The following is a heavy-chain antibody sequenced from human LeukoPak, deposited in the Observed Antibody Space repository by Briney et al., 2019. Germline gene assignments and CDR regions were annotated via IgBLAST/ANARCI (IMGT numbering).Heavy chain of an antibody. D-gene: IGHD6-19*01. Sequence: PSETLSLTCAVYGGSFSGYYWSWIRQPPGKGLEWIGEINHSGSTNYNPSLKSRVTISVDTSKNQFSLKLSSVTAADTAVYYCARGVSSGWRHYYYGMDVWGQGTTVTVSS. J-gene: IGHJ6*02. CDR1: GGSFSGYY. V-gene: IGHV4-34*01. CDR2: INHSGST. CDR3: ARGVSSGWRHYYYGMDV.